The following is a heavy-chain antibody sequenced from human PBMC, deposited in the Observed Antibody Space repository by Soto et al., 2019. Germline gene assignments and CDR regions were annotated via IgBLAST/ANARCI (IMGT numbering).Heavy chain of an antibody. V-gene: IGHV2-26*01. CDR1: GFSLNDDRIG. CDR2: IFSNDEK. D-gene: IGHD2-21*01. J-gene: IGHJ3*01. Sequence: SGRTLVNPTDTLTLTCAVSGFSLNDDRIGVSWIRQPPGKALEWLAHIFSNDEKASNTSLKNRLTISKDTSKRQVLLTMTNMERVYRTACCCARTLRYSSTGDPFDVWGQWTMVTVSS. CDR3: ARTLRYSSTGDPFDV.